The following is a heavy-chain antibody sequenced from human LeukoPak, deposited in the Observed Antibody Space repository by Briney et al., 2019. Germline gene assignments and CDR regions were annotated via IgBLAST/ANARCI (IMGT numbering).Heavy chain of an antibody. J-gene: IGHJ5*02. V-gene: IGHV4-59*01. Sequence: SETLSLTCTVSGDSISSYFWSWIRQPPGKGLEWIGYAHSSGSTNYNPSLKSRVTISADASKNQFSLNLRFVTAADTAVYYCARDSHSIDIATPGGFDPWGQGTLVTVSS. CDR3: ARDSHSIDIATPGGFDP. D-gene: IGHD1-26*01. CDR2: AHSSGST. CDR1: GDSISSYF.